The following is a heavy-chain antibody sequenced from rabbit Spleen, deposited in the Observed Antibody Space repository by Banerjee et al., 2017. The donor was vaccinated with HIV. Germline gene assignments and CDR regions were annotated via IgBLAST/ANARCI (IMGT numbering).Heavy chain of an antibody. D-gene: IGHD4-2*01. Sequence: QSLEESGGDLVKPGASLTLTCEASGFSRSTGYWICWVRQAPGKGLEWIGCIYTADSDTAYATCAKGRVTISKTSSTTVALQMTSLTVADTATYFCAKDFQVGSVWGQGTLVTVS. CDR3: AKDFQVGSV. J-gene: IGHJ3*01. CDR1: GFSRSTGYW. CDR2: IYTADSDT. V-gene: IGHV1S40*01.